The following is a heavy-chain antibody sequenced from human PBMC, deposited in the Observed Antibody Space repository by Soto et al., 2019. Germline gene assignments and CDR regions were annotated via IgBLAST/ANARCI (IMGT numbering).Heavy chain of an antibody. CDR3: ARKPPGAELHWFDP. J-gene: IGHJ5*02. D-gene: IGHD1-7*01. V-gene: IGHV4-59*01. CDR2: IYYSGST. CDR1: GGSISSYY. Sequence: PSETLSLTCTVSGGSISSYYWSWIRQPPGKGLEWIGYIYYSGSTNYNPSLKSRVTISVNTSKNQFSLKLSSVTAADTAVYYCARKPPGAELHWFDPWGQGTLVTVSS.